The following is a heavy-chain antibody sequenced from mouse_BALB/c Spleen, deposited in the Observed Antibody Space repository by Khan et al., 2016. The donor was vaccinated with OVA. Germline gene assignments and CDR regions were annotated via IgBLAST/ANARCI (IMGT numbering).Heavy chain of an antibody. CDR2: INTETGEP. J-gene: IGHJ4*01. Sequence: QIQLVQSGPELKKPGETVKISCKASGYTFTDYSMQWVKQAPGKGLKWVGWINTETGEPTYADDFKGRFAFSLEPSASTAYLQLKHLKNEDMATYFFTRNDYDRGGLYAMDYWGQGTSVTVSS. CDR1: GYTFTDYS. V-gene: IGHV9-2-1*01. D-gene: IGHD2-4*01. CDR3: TRNDYDRGGLYAMDY.